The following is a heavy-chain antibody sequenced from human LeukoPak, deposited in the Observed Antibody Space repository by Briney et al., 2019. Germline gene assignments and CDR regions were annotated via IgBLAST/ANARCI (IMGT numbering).Heavy chain of an antibody. CDR2: IYPGDSDT. CDR3: ARRGYSGYEGAWFDP. CDR1: GYNFTTYW. Sequence: GESLEISCKGSGYNFTTYWIGWVRQMPGQGLEWMGIIYPGDSDTRYSPSFRGQVTISADKSISTAYREWNSLKASDTAMFCCARRGYSGYEGAWFDPWGQGTLVTVSS. J-gene: IGHJ5*02. D-gene: IGHD5-12*01. V-gene: IGHV5-51*01.